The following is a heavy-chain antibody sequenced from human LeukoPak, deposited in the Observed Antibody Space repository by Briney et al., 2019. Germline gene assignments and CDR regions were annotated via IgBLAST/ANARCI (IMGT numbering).Heavy chain of an antibody. V-gene: IGHV1-2*02. D-gene: IGHD1-26*01. CDR2: INPNSGGT. CDR1: GYTFTGYF. CDR3: AAGYSGSYLRFDY. Sequence: ASVKVSFKASGYTFTGYFMHWVRQARGQGLDWMGWINPNSGGTNYAQKFQGRVTMTRDTSISTAYMELSRLRSDDTAVYYCAAGYSGSYLRFDYWGQGTLVTVSS. J-gene: IGHJ4*02.